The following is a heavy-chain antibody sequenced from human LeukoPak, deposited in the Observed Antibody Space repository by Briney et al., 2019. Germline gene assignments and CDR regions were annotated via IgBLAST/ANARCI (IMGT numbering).Heavy chain of an antibody. V-gene: IGHV3-23*01. CDR2: ISGSGGST. J-gene: IGHJ4*02. CDR3: AKGSGKQWLVLYPLDY. D-gene: IGHD6-19*01. Sequence: GGSLRLSCAASGFTFSSYAMSWVRQAPGKGLEWVSAISGSGGSTYYADSVKGRFTISRDNSKNTLYLQMNSLRAEDTAVYHCAKGSGKQWLVLYPLDYWGQGTLVTVSS. CDR1: GFTFSSYA.